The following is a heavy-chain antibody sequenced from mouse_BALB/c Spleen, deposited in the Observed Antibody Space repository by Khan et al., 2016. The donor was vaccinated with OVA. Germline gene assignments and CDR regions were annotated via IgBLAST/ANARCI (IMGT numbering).Heavy chain of an antibody. CDR1: GFSLTNYG. CDR3: ARKRGVHYNMDY. J-gene: IGHJ4*01. V-gene: IGHV2-2*01. Sequence: VQLQESGPGLVQPSQSLSITCTVSGFSLTNYGVHWVRQSPGKGLEWLGVLWSGGDTDYNAAFISRLSINTANTKSQVFFKMNSLLDDDTAIYYCARKRGVHYNMDYWGQGTSVTVSS. D-gene: IGHD1-2*01. CDR2: LWSGGDT.